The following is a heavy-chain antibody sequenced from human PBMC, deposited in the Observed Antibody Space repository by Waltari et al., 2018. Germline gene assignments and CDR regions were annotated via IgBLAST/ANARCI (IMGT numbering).Heavy chain of an antibody. CDR3: AHDIAATGRLAGFDP. CDR2: IYWNDDK. D-gene: IGHD6-13*01. J-gene: IGHJ5*02. V-gene: IGHV2-5*01. CDR1: GFSLSPSGVG. Sequence: QITLKESGPTLVTPTQARTLTCSFCGFSLSPSGVGVGRIRQPPGKALEWLALIYWNDDKRYSPSLKSRLTITKDTSKNQVVLTMTNMDPVDTATYYCAHDIAATGRLAGFDPWGQGTLVTVSS.